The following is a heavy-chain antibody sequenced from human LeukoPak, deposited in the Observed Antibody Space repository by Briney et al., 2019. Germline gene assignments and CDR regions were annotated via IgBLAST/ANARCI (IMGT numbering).Heavy chain of an antibody. V-gene: IGHV3-74*01. Sequence: GGSLRLFCAASGFTFSNYWMHWVRQAPGKGLVWVSRINGDGSRTIYADSVKGRFTISRDNAKNTLYLQMNSLRADDTAVYYCTRAGQAYGLDHWGQGNLVTVSS. CDR3: TRAGQAYGLDH. J-gene: IGHJ4*02. CDR2: INGDGSRT. CDR1: GFTFSNYW. D-gene: IGHD3-10*01.